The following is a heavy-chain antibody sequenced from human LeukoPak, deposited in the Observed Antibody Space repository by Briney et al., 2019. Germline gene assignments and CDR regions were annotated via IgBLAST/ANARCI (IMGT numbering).Heavy chain of an antibody. CDR1: GFTFSDYY. CDR3: AKDLLRIVGAAFDY. Sequence: GGSLRLSCAASGFTFSDYYMSWIRQAPGKGLEWVSYISGSGTTIYHADSVKGRFTISRDNSKNTLYLQMNSLRAEDTAVYYCAKDLLRIVGAAFDYWGQGTLVTVSS. V-gene: IGHV3-11*01. CDR2: ISGSGTTI. J-gene: IGHJ4*02. D-gene: IGHD1-26*01.